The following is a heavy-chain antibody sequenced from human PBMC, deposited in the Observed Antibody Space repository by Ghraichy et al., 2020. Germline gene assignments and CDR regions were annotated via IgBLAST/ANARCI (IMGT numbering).Heavy chain of an antibody. J-gene: IGHJ4*02. V-gene: IGHV3-11*01. CDR1: GFNFSDYY. Sequence: GGSLRLSCAASGFNFSDYYMSWIRQAPGKGLEWISYIDPSGTTIDYADSVKGRFTISRDNAKNSLYLQLNSLRAEDTAVYYCARDRYDSSGYGGWTTDYWGQGTLVTVSS. D-gene: IGHD3-22*01. CDR3: ARDRYDSSGYGGWTTDY. CDR2: IDPSGTTI.